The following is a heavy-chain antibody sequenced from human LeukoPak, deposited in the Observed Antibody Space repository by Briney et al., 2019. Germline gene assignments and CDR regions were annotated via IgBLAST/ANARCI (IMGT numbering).Heavy chain of an antibody. V-gene: IGHV3-7*01. D-gene: IGHD4-17*01. J-gene: IGHJ4*02. CDR3: AKSTVSSSPYYFDY. Sequence: PGGSLRLSCAASGFSFSNYWMTWVRQAPGKGLEWVANIKQDGSERYYVDSLEGRFIISRDNAKYSLYLQMNSLRVEDTAVYYCAKSTVSSSPYYFDYWGQGTLVTVSS. CDR2: IKQDGSER. CDR1: GFSFSNYW.